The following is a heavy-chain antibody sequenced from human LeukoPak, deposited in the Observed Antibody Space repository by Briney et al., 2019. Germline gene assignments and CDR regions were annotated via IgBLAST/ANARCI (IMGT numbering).Heavy chain of an antibody. CDR1: GFTFSSYS. Sequence: GGSLRLSRAASGFTFSSYSMSWVRQAPGKGLEWVSYISSSSSTIYYADSVKGRFTISRDNAKNSLYLQMNSLRAEDTAVYYCARERIATASAGDYWGQGTLVTVSS. V-gene: IGHV3-48*04. CDR3: ARERIATASAGDY. J-gene: IGHJ4*02. CDR2: ISSSSSTI. D-gene: IGHD6-13*01.